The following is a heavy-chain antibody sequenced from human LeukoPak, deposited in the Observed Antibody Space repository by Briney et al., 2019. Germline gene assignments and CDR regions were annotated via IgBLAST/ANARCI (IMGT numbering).Heavy chain of an antibody. CDR2: IWYDGSNE. CDR1: GFTFSSYG. D-gene: IGHD1-26*01. J-gene: IGHJ6*02. Sequence: GRSLRLSCAASGFTFSSYGMHWVRQAPGKGLEWVAVIWYDGSNEYYADSVKGRFTISRDNSKNTLYLQMNSLRAEDTAVYYCARGWELLYWYGMDVWGQGTTVTVSS. CDR3: ARGWELLYWYGMDV. V-gene: IGHV3-33*01.